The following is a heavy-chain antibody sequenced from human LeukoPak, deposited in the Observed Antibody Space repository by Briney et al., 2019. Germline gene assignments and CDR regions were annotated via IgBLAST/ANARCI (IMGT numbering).Heavy chain of an antibody. V-gene: IGHV3-30-3*01. CDR2: ISYDGSNK. CDR3: VRGTGY. Sequence: GESLRLSCAASGFTFSSYAMHWVRQAPGKGLEWVAVISYDGSNKYYADSVKGRFTISRDNSKNTLYLQMNSLRAEDTAVYYCVRGTGYWGQGTLVTVSS. J-gene: IGHJ4*02. CDR1: GFTFSSYA.